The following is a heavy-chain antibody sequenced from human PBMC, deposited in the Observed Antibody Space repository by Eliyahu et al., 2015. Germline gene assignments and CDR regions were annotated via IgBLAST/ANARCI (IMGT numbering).Heavy chain of an antibody. J-gene: IGHJ6*02. D-gene: IGHD3-16*02. CDR3: ARDWGEDDYVWGSYRLHGMDV. CDR1: AYTFSAYG. V-gene: IGHV1-18*04. Sequence: QAQLVQSGAEVREPGASVKVSCKASAYTFSAYGIHXVRQAPGQGLEWMGWISARNGNSNYAQKVQGRVTMTTDTSASTVYMELRSLRYDDTAVYFCARDWGEDDYVWGSYRLHGMDVWGQGTTVTVSS. CDR2: ISARNGNS.